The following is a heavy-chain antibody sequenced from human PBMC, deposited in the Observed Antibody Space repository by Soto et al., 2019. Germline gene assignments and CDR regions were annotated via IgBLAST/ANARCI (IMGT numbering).Heavy chain of an antibody. D-gene: IGHD4-17*01. Sequence: QVQLQESGPGLVKPSQTLSLTCTVSGGSISSGGYYWSWIRQHPGKGLEWIGYIYYSGSTYYNPSLTSRVTISVDTSKNQFSLKLSSVTAADTAVYYCARVPLQSHYGGNSVSSWFDPWGQGTLVTVSS. V-gene: IGHV4-31*03. J-gene: IGHJ5*02. CDR1: GGSISSGGYY. CDR3: ARVPLQSHYGGNSVSSWFDP. CDR2: IYYSGST.